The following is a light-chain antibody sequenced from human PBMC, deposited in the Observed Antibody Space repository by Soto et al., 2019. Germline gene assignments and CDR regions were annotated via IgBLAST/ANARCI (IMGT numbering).Light chain of an antibody. V-gene: IGLV2-8*01. CDR1: SSDVGGYNY. CDR3: SSYAGSKVV. CDR2: EVS. Sequence: QSALTQPPSASGSPGQSVTISCTGTSSDVGGYNYVSWYQQHPGKAPKLMIYEVSKRPSGVPDRFSGSKSVNTASLTVSGLQAEDAADYYCSSYAGSKVVFGGGTKLTVL. J-gene: IGLJ2*01.